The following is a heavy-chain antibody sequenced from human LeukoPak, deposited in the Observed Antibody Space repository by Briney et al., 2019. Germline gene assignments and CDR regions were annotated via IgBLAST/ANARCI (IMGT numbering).Heavy chain of an antibody. D-gene: IGHD2-8*02. Sequence: GGSLRLSCAASGFSLSGYWMHWVRQAPGKGLVWVSRISPEGSGTTYADSVKGRFTISRDNSKNTLYLQMNSLRDEDAAVYHCTRVQAGRSGLMDVWGRGTTVTASS. CDR3: TRVQAGRSGLMDV. CDR2: ISPEGSGT. CDR1: GFSLSGYW. V-gene: IGHV3-74*01. J-gene: IGHJ6*02.